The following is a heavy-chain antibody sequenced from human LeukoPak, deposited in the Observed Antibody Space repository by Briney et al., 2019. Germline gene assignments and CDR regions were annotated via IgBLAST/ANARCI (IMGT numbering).Heavy chain of an antibody. D-gene: IGHD5/OR15-5a*01. Sequence: ASVKVSCKASGGTSSSYAISWVRQAPGQGLEWMGGTIPIFGTAHYARKFQGRVTITADESTSTAYMELSSLKSEDTAVYYCARDRAWSTIETLQLDYWGQGTLVTVSS. CDR2: TIPIFGTA. CDR1: GGTSSSYA. V-gene: IGHV1-69*13. J-gene: IGHJ4*02. CDR3: ARDRAWSTIETLQLDY.